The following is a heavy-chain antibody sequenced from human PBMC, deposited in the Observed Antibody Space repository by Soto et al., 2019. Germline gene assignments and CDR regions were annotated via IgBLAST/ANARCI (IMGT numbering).Heavy chain of an antibody. J-gene: IGHJ4*02. D-gene: IGHD3-10*01. CDR1: RFMFTSYA. CDR2: ISGSGDST. Sequence: GGSLRLSCAASRFMFTSYAMSWVRQAPGKKLEWVSAISGSGDSTYYEDSVKGRFTITRDNSKNTLYLQMNSLRAEGMAVYYCTLWFGEKQKLVSHWGQGTLVTVSS. V-gene: IGHV3-23*01. CDR3: TLWFGEKQKLVSH.